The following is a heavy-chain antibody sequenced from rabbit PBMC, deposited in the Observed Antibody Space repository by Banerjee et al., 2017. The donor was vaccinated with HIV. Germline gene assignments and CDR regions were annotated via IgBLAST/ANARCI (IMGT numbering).Heavy chain of an antibody. CDR3: ARTAGYLDDGDGYFNL. D-gene: IGHD2-1*01. Sequence: QSLEESGGDLVQPGTSLTLTCTASGFSFSSSYYMCWVRQAPGKGLEWIACIYTGDGNTHYASWAKGRFTISKTSSTTVTLQMTSLTAADTATYFCARTAGYLDDGDGYFNLWGPGTLVTVS. CDR2: IYTGDGNT. J-gene: IGHJ4*01. V-gene: IGHV1S40*01. CDR1: GFSFSSSYY.